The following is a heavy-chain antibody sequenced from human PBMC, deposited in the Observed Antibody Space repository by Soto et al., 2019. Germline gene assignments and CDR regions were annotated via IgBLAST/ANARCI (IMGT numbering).Heavy chain of an antibody. D-gene: IGHD3-22*01. Sequence: PGGSLRLPYAASGFTFRTYGMHWVRQAPGKGLEWVAVMWHEGSNKYYTDSVKGRFTISRDNSKNTLYLQMNSLRAEDTAVYYCARDPPEDSGGYFAFDYWGQGTLVTVSS. V-gene: IGHV3-33*01. J-gene: IGHJ4*02. CDR3: ARDPPEDSGGYFAFDY. CDR2: MWHEGSNK. CDR1: GFTFRTYG.